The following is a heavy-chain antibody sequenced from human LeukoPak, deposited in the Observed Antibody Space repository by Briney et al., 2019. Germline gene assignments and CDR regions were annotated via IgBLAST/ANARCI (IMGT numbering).Heavy chain of an antibody. D-gene: IGHD2-2*01. Sequence: ASVTVSCKASGYTFTGYYIHWVRQAPGPGLEGMGWINPNSGGTNYAQNFQGRVTMTRDTSISTAYMELSSLTSDDTAVYYCARSHCISTSCYPDYWGQGTLVTVSS. CDR1: GYTFTGYY. V-gene: IGHV1-2*02. CDR3: ARSHCISTSCYPDY. J-gene: IGHJ4*02. CDR2: INPNSGGT.